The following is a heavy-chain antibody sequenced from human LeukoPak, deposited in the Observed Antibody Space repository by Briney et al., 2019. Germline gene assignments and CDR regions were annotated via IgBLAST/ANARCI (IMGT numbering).Heavy chain of an antibody. D-gene: IGHD5-18*01. J-gene: IGHJ6*02. CDR3: ARMDTAMPEASVDSGYYYGMDV. Sequence: AASVNVSCKASRYTFTRYGISWVRQAPGQGLEGMGGISAYNGNTKYPHKLQGRVTIPTDTSTSTAYMGLRSLRSDDTAVYYCARMDTAMPEASVDSGYYYGMDVWGQGTTVTVSS. V-gene: IGHV1-18*01. CDR2: ISAYNGNT. CDR1: RYTFTRYG.